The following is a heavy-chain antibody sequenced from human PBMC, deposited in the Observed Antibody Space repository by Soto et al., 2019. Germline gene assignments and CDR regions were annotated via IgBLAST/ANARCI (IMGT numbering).Heavy chain of an antibody. V-gene: IGHV4-39*01. D-gene: IGHD1-7*01. CDR1: GGSISSSSYY. CDR3: ARHPLNWNYGTYFDY. CDR2: IYYIGST. J-gene: IGHJ4*02. Sequence: SETLSLTCTVSGGSISSSSYYWGWIRQPPGKGLEWIGSIYYIGSTYYSPSLKSRVTISVDTSKNQFSLKLSSVTAADTAVYYCARHPLNWNYGTYFDYWGQGTLVTVSS.